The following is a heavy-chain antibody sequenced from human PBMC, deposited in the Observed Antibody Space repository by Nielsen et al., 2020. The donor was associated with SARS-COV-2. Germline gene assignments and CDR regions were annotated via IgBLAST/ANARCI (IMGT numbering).Heavy chain of an antibody. Sequence: GESLKISCAASGFTFSSYWMSWVRQAPGKGLEWVANIKQDGSEKYYVDSVKGRFTISRDNAKNSLYLQMNSLRAEDTAVYYCARVFGDSSGWMRYYFDYWGQGTLVTVSS. CDR3: ARVFGDSSGWMRYYFDY. J-gene: IGHJ4*02. CDR2: IKQDGSEK. CDR1: GFTFSSYW. V-gene: IGHV3-7*01. D-gene: IGHD6-19*01.